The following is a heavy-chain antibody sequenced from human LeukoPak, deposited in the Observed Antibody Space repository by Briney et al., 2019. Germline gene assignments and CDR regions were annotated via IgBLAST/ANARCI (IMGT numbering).Heavy chain of an antibody. D-gene: IGHD3-10*01. Sequence: SETLSLTCTGSGGSISSYYWSWIRQPPGKGLEWIGYIYYSGSTNYNPSLKSRVTISVDTSKNQFSLKLSSVTAADTAVYYCARHDDTMVRGVIISSWFDPWGQGTLVTVSS. V-gene: IGHV4-59*08. CDR1: GGSISSYY. J-gene: IGHJ5*02. CDR3: ARHDDTMVRGVIISSWFDP. CDR2: IYYSGST.